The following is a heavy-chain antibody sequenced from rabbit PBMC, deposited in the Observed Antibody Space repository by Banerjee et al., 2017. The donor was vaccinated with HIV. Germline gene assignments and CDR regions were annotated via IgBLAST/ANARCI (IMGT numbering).Heavy chain of an antibody. V-gene: IGHV1S45*01. J-gene: IGHJ3*01. CDR2: IGTGSGST. CDR3: ARDLAGVTGWNFGL. D-gene: IGHD4-1*01. Sequence: QQQLEESGGGLVKPGGSLTLTCKASGIDFSSSYYMSWVRRAPGKGLEWIGCIGTGSGSTWYASWAKGRFTISRTSSTTVALQMTSLTAADTATYFCARDLAGVTGWNFGLWGQGTLVTVS. CDR1: GIDFSSSYY.